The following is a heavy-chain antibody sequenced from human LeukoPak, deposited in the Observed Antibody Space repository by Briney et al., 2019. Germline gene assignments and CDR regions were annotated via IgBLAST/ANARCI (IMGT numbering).Heavy chain of an antibody. CDR2: INSDGSST. V-gene: IGHV3-74*01. J-gene: IGHJ5*02. D-gene: IGHD3-22*01. CDR1: GFTFSSYW. CDR3: ARVRAHHDYYDSSGSIINWFDP. Sequence: GGSLRLSCAASGFTFSSYWMHWVRQAPGKGLVWVSRINSDGSSTSYADSVKGRFTISRDNAKKTLYLQMNSLRAEDTAVYYCARVRAHHDYYDSSGSIINWFDPWGQGTLVTVSS.